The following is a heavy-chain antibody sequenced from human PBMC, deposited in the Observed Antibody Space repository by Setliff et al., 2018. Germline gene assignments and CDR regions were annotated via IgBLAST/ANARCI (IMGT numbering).Heavy chain of an antibody. D-gene: IGHD6-6*01. Sequence: KASETLSLTCTAYGGTFSDYYWTWIRQPPGKGLEWIGEINHSGTTNYNPSLKSRVTISVDTSKNQFSLTMSSVTAADAAVYYCARGRNVAARLLDTWGQGSRVTVS. CDR3: ARGRNVAARLLDT. V-gene: IGHV4-34*01. CDR2: INHSGTT. J-gene: IGHJ5*02. CDR1: GGTFSDYY.